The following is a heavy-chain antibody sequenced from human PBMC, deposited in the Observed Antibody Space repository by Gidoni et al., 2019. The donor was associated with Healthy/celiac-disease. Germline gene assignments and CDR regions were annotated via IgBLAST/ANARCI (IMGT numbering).Heavy chain of an antibody. CDR3: AKDRVPADGGYDFDY. CDR2: ISGSGGST. D-gene: IGHD5-12*01. Sequence: EVQLLESGGGLVQPGGSLRLSCAASGFAFSSYAMSWVRQAPGKGLEWVSAISGSGGSTYYADSVKGRFTISRDNSKNTLYLQMNSLRAEDTAVYYCAKDRVPADGGYDFDYWGQGTLVTVSS. CDR1: GFAFSSYA. V-gene: IGHV3-23*01. J-gene: IGHJ4*02.